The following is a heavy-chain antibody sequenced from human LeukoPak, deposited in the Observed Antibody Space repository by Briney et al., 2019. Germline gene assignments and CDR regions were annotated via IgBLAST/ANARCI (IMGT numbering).Heavy chain of an antibody. V-gene: IGHV1-2*02. J-gene: IGHJ4*02. CDR1: GYTFTGYY. Sequence: ASVKASFKASGYTFTGYYMHWVRQAPGQGLEWMGYIYPNSGATKYAQKFQGRVTMTRDTSISTAYMELSGLRSDDTAVYYCGTLLSNGPFDYWGQGSLVTVSS. CDR3: GTLLSNGPFDY. CDR2: IYPNSGAT.